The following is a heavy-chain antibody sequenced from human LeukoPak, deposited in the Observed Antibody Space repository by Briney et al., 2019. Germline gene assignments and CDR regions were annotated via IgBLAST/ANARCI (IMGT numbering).Heavy chain of an antibody. CDR2: INSDGSTT. D-gene: IGHD2/OR15-2a*01. CDR3: ARANSLGY. J-gene: IGHJ4*02. V-gene: IGHV3-74*01. Sequence: GGSLRLSCAASGFTFSAYWMHWVRQAPGKGLVWVSRINSDGSTTNYADSVKGRFTISRDNAKDSLYLQMNSLRAQDTAVYYCARANSLGYWGQGTLVTVSS. CDR1: GFTFSAYW.